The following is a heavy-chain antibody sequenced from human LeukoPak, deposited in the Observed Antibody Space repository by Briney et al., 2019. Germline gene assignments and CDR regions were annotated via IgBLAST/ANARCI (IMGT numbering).Heavy chain of an antibody. Sequence: PSETLSLTCTVSGYSISSGYYRGWIRQPPGKGLEWMGSIYHSGSTHYNPSLKSRVTISVDTSKNQFSLKLSSVTAADTAVYYCARVDYDYVMLTGAFDIWGQATMVTVSS. V-gene: IGHV4-38-2*02. D-gene: IGHD3-16*01. CDR1: GYSISSGYY. CDR2: IYHSGST. J-gene: IGHJ3*02. CDR3: ARVDYDYVMLTGAFDI.